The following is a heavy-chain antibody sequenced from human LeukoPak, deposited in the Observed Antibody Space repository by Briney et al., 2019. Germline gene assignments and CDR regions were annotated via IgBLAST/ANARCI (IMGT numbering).Heavy chain of an antibody. CDR3: ARTTQGYSYGYSSDY. CDR2: INPSGGST. Sequence: GASVKVSCKASGYTFTSYYMHWVRQAPGQGLEWVGIINPSGGSTSYAQKFQGRVTITADESTSTAYMELSSLRSEDTAVYYCARTTQGYSYGYSSDYWGQGTLVTVSS. V-gene: IGHV1-46*01. D-gene: IGHD5-18*01. CDR1: GYTFTSYY. J-gene: IGHJ4*02.